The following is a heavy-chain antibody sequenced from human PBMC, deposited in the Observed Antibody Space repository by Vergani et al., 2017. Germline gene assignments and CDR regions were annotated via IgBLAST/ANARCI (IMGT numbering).Heavy chain of an antibody. CDR1: GYTFTSYG. Sequence: QVQLVQSGAEVKKPGASVKVSCKASGYTFTSYGISWVRQAPGQGLEWMGWISAYNGNTNYAQKLQGRVTMTTDTSTRTAYMELRSLSSDDTAVYYCAGHKRDRRGDNWFDPWGQGTLVTVSS. J-gene: IGHJ5*02. D-gene: IGHD3-10*01. CDR2: ISAYNGNT. CDR3: AGHKRDRRGDNWFDP. V-gene: IGHV1-18*04.